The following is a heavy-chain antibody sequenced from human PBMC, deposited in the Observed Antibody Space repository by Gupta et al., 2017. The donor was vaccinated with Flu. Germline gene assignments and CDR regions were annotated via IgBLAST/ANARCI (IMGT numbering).Heavy chain of an antibody. D-gene: IGHD4-17*01. CDR1: GGSISSSNW. V-gene: IGHV4-4*02. CDR3: ARAPSRTTALDY. J-gene: IGHJ4*02. Sequence: QVQLQESGPGLVKPSGTLSTTCDVSGGSISSSNWWSWVRQPPEKGLEWIGEIYHGGSTNYSPSLRSRVTISLDKSKNQFSLKLNSVTAADTAVYFCARAPSRTTALDYWGQGALVTISS. CDR2: IYHGGST.